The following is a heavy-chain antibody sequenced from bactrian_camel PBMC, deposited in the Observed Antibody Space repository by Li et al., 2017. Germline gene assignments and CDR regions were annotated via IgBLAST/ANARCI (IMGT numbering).Heavy chain of an antibody. Sequence: HAQLVESGGGSVQAGGSLRVSCAASGYTSVSNCLAWFRQAPGKERKKISCISWNGHVTIYANSVQGRFTISRDNAKNTAYLQMNSLKPEDTGVYYCAADSTVVDSKCRHSLLGYWGQGTQVTVS. V-gene: IGHV3S60*01. J-gene: IGHJ6*01. CDR3: AADSTVVDSKCRHSLLGY. CDR1: GYTSVSNC. D-gene: IGHD6*01. CDR2: ISWNGHVT.